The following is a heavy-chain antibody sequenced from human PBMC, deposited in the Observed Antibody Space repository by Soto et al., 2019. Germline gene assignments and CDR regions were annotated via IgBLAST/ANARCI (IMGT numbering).Heavy chain of an antibody. J-gene: IGHJ6*02. D-gene: IGHD3-16*01. CDR2: MNAKSGDT. V-gene: IGHV1-8*01. Sequence: QAPLEQSGAEVKRPGASVKVSCKASGYTFSEFDINWLRQASGQGPESLGWMNAKSGDTFFAQRFQGKFNMTWDTSLSTAYMEVGSLTSDDTAMYYCARGNPFNYAGFDVWGQGTTVAVSS. CDR1: GYTFSEFD. CDR3: ARGNPFNYAGFDV.